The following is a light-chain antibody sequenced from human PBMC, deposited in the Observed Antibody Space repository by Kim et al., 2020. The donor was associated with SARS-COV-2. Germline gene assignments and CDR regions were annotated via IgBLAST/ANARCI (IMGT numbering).Light chain of an antibody. J-gene: IGLJ3*02. CDR3: FSFSNTDTGV. CDR1: SSDVRVYNY. V-gene: IGLV2-14*03. CDR2: DVT. Sequence: GQSIPTSCNGTSSDVRVYNYVSWYQQHPDKAPKLLIYDVTKRPSGVSDRFSGSKSVNTASLTISGLQAEDEADYYCFSFSNTDTGVFGGGTQLTVL.